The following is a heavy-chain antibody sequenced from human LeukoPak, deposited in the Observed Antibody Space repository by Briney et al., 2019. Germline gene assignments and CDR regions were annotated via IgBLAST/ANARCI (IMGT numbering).Heavy chain of an antibody. CDR3: AREYYSDSSGSDY. J-gene: IGHJ4*02. D-gene: IGHD3-22*01. V-gene: IGHV3-7*05. CDR2: IKKDGSEK. CDR1: GFTFSNYW. Sequence: GESLRLSCAASGFTFSNYWMNWVRQAPGKGLEWVANIKKDGSEKNYVESVKGRFTISRDNAKNSLYLQMNSLRAEDTAVYYCAREYYSDSSGSDYWGQGTLVTVSS.